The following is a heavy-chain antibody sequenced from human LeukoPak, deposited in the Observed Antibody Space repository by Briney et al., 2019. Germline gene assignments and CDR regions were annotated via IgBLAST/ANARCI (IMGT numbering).Heavy chain of an antibody. D-gene: IGHD6-19*01. Sequence: GGSLRLSCAASGFTFSNYSMNWVRQAPGKGLEWVSSISSSSGYIYYADSVKGRFTISRDNAKNSLYLQMNSLRAEDTAVYYCARDISGWFDYWGQGTLVTVSS. CDR3: ARDISGWFDY. J-gene: IGHJ4*02. V-gene: IGHV3-21*01. CDR2: ISSSSGYI. CDR1: GFTFSNYS.